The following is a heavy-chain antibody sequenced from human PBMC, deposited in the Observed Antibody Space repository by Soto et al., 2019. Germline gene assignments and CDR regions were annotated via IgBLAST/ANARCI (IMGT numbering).Heavy chain of an antibody. V-gene: IGHV1-46*01. CDR2: INPNGGST. Sequence: QVQLVQSGAEVKKPGASVKVSCKASGYIFIHYYIHWLRQAPGQGLEWMAIINPNGGSTNYAQKFTVRITVTSDTSTSTVSMELNSLGSDDTAVYFCARSLRQGDFWGQGTLVTVSS. D-gene: IGHD2-21*01. CDR1: GYIFIHYY. CDR3: ARSLRQGDF. J-gene: IGHJ4*02.